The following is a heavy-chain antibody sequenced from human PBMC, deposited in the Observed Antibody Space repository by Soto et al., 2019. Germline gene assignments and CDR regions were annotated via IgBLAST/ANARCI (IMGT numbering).Heavy chain of an antibody. CDR3: ARDVVGIAAL. V-gene: IGHV1-18*01. D-gene: IGHD6-13*01. CDR2: IVAYNGNT. Sequence: GASVKVSCKASGFTFTSSAVQWVRQARGQGLEWMGWIVAYNGNTNYAQKLQGRVTMTPDTSTSTAYMELRSLRSDDTAVYYCARDVVGIAALWGQGTLVTVSS. J-gene: IGHJ4*02. CDR1: GFTFTSSA.